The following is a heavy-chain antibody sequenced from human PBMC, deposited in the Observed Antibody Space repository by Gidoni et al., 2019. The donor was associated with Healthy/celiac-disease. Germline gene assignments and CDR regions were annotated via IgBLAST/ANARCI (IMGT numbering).Heavy chain of an antibody. CDR1: GFTFSSYA. J-gene: IGHJ6*02. CDR2: ISGSGGIT. CDR3: AKVGYSSSWYYYYGMDV. Sequence: EVQLLESGGGLVQPGWSLRLSCAASGFTFSSYALSWGRQAPGKGLGWVAVISGSGGITNYEASVKGRFTNSRDNSQNTLYLQMNSLRAEDTAVYYCAKVGYSSSWYYYYGMDVWGQGTTVTVSS. V-gene: IGHV3-23*01. D-gene: IGHD6-13*01.